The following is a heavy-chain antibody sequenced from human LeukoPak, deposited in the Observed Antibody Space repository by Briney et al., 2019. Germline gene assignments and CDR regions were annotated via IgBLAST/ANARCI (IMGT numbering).Heavy chain of an antibody. CDR1: GFTFSSYG. J-gene: IGHJ5*02. D-gene: IGHD2-15*01. Sequence: GGSLRLPCAASGFTFSSYGMHWVRQAPGKGLEWVAVISYDGSNKYYADSVKGRFTISRDNSKNTLYLQMNSLRAEDTAVYYCAKDGDKDLDHWGQGTLVTVSS. V-gene: IGHV3-30*18. CDR3: AKDGDKDLDH. CDR2: ISYDGSNK.